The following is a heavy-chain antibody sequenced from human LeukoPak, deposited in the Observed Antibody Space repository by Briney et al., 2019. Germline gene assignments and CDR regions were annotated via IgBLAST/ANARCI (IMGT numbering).Heavy chain of an antibody. D-gene: IGHD3-3*01. CDR3: ARVNYDFWSGYRIPYYYYYYMDV. J-gene: IGHJ6*03. Sequence: GGSLRLSCAASGFTFSSYEMNWVRQAPGKGLEWVSYISSSGSTIYYADSVKGRFTISRDNAKNSLYLQMNSLRAEDTAVYYCARVNYDFWSGYRIPYYYYYYMDVWGKGTTVTVSS. CDR2: ISSSGSTI. V-gene: IGHV3-48*03. CDR1: GFTFSSYE.